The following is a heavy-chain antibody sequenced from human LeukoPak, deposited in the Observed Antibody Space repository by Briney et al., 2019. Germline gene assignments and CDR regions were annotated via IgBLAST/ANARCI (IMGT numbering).Heavy chain of an antibody. CDR2: INPNSGGT. J-gene: IGHJ5*02. Sequence: ASVTVSFKASGYTFTRYYMHWVRQAPGQGLEWMGWINPNSGGTNYAQKFQGRVHMTRDTSISTAYMELSRLRSEDTAVYYCAREIRIAAAGTDWFDRWGQGTLVTASS. CDR3: AREIRIAAAGTDWFDR. V-gene: IGHV1-2*02. D-gene: IGHD6-13*01. CDR1: GYTFTRYY.